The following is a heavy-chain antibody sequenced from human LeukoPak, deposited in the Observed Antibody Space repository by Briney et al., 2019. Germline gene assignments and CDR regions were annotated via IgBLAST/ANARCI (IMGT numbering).Heavy chain of an antibody. CDR1: GDSVSSNSAA. D-gene: IGHD6-13*01. CDR3: ARDEALIAAAGVYYGMDV. J-gene: IGHJ6*02. Sequence: SQTLSLTCAMSGDSVSSNSAAWNCIRQSPSRGLEWLGRTHYRSKWYNDYAVSVKSRITINTDTSKNHFSLQLNSVTLEDTAVYYCARDEALIAAAGVYYGMDVWGQGTTVTVSS. CDR2: THYRSKWYN. V-gene: IGHV6-1*01.